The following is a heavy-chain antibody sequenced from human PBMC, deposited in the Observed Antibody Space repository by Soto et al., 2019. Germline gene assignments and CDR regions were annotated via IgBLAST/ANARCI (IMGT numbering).Heavy chain of an antibody. V-gene: IGHV1-3*01. CDR1: GYTFTSYA. Sequence: ASVKVCCKASGYTFTSYAIQWVRQAPGQRLEWMGWVNGGNDNAAYSQKFQGRVTITRDTSASTAYMELSSLRSEDTAVYYCARYQRGYSYGYVLGYCGQGTLVTVSS. CDR2: VNGGNDNA. D-gene: IGHD5-18*01. J-gene: IGHJ4*02. CDR3: ARYQRGYSYGYVLGY.